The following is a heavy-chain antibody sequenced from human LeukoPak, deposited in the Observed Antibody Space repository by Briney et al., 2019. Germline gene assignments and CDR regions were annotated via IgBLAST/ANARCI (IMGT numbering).Heavy chain of an antibody. D-gene: IGHD2-2*01. J-gene: IGHJ4*02. CDR2: INHSGST. V-gene: IGHV4-34*01. CDR3: ATFYCSSTSCYFGY. CDR1: GGSFSGYY. Sequence: SVTLSLTCAVYGGSFSGYYWSWIRQPPGKGLEWIGEINHSGSTNYNPSLKSRVTISVDTSKNQFSLKLSSVTAADTAVYYCATFYCSSTSCYFGYWGQGTLVTVSS.